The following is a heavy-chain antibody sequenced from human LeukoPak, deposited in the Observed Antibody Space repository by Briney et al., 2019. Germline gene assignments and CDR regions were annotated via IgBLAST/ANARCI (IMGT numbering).Heavy chain of an antibody. D-gene: IGHD5-18*01. J-gene: IGHJ4*02. CDR3: AKKTTAMVLGY. CDR1: GFTFSSYA. Sequence: GGSLRLSCAASGFTFSSYAMSWVRQAPGKGLEWVSAISGSGGSTYYADSVKGRFTTSRDNSKNTLYLQMNGLRAEDTAVYYCAKKTTAMVLGYWGQGTLVTVSS. V-gene: IGHV3-23*01. CDR2: ISGSGGST.